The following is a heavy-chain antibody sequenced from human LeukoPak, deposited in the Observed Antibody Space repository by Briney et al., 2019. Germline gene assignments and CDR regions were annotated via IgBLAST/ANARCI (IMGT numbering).Heavy chain of an antibody. CDR3: ARLYGSRRYYFDY. D-gene: IGHD3-10*01. V-gene: IGHV4-4*09. CDR1: GGSISSYY. J-gene: IGHJ4*02. CDR2: IYTSGST. Sequence: PSETLSLPCTVSGGSISSYYWSWLRQPPGKGLECIGYIYTSGSTNYNPSLKSRVTISLDTSKKQFSLKPSSETAADTAVYYCARLYGSRRYYFDYWGQGTLVTVSS.